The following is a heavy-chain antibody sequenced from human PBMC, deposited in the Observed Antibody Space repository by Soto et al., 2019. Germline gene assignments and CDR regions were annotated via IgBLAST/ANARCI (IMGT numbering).Heavy chain of an antibody. CDR3: ARGPGYSYGYSVYYYYYGMDV. Sequence: SETLSLTCAVSGGSLSGVYWTWIRQPPGKGLEWIGEINHSGSTNYSPSLESRVTISLDTSNNQFSLKLSSVTAADTAVYYCARGPGYSYGYSVYYYYYGMDVWGQGTTVTVSS. D-gene: IGHD5-18*01. CDR1: GGSLSGVY. V-gene: IGHV4-34*01. CDR2: INHSGST. J-gene: IGHJ6*02.